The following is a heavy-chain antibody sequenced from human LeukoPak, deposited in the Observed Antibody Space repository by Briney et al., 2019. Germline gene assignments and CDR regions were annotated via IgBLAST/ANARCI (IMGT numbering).Heavy chain of an antibody. Sequence: GGSLRLSCAASGFTFSSYWMSWVRQAPGKGLEWVANIKQDGSEKYYVDSVKGRFTISRDNAKNTLYLQMNNLRAEDTAVYYCARGAGIYYTTGWTGWFDPWGQGTLVTVTS. CDR2: IKQDGSEK. CDR3: ARGAGIYYTTGWTGWFDP. CDR1: GFTFSSYW. J-gene: IGHJ5*02. D-gene: IGHD6-19*01. V-gene: IGHV3-7*01.